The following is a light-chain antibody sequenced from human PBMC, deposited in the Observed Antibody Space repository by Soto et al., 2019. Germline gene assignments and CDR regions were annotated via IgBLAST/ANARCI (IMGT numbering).Light chain of an antibody. J-gene: IGKJ5*01. CDR2: DTS. Sequence: EVVLTQSPATLSLSPGERATLSCRASQSVGTFLGWYQQKPGQVPRLLIYDTSKRATGIQARFSGSGSGTDFFLTISSLAPEDIAVYYCKHRSNWPPGFGQGTRLEIK. CDR1: QSVGTF. CDR3: KHRSNWPPG. V-gene: IGKV3-11*01.